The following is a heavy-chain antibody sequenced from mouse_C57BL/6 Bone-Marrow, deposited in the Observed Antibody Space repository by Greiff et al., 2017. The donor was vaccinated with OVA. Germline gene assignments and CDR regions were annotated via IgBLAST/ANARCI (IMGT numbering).Heavy chain of an antibody. CDR1: GFTFSSYG. V-gene: IGHV5-6*02. D-gene: IGHD1-1*01. J-gene: IGHJ3*01. CDR2: ISSGGSYT. Sequence: EVKLMESGGDLVKPGGSLKLSCAASGFTFSSYGMSWVRQTPDKRLEWVATISSGGSYTYYPDSVKGRFTISRDNAKNTLYLQMSSLKSEDTAMDYCARRDYYGPFAYWGQGTLVTVSA. CDR3: ARRDYYGPFAY.